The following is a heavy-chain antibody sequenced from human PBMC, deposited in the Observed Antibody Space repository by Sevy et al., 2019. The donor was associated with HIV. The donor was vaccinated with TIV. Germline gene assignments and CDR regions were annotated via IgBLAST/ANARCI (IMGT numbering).Heavy chain of an antibody. D-gene: IGHD4-17*01. J-gene: IGHJ4*02. V-gene: IGHV3-9*01. CDR3: VKDRSYGGNSFDF. Sequence: GGSLRLSCAASGFTFDDYAMHWVRQAPGKGLEWVSGISWNSCSIGYADSVKGRFTISRDNAKNSLYQQMNSLRAEDTALYFCVKDRSYGGNSFDFWGQGTLVTVSS. CDR1: GFTFDDYA. CDR2: ISWNSCSI.